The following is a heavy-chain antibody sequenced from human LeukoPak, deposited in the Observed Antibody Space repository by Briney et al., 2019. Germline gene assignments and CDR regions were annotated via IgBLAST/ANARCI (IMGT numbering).Heavy chain of an antibody. CDR3: AKAVVVSTTRLGPFDT. CDR1: GGSISGYY. J-gene: IGHJ3*02. Sequence: SETLSLTCSVSGGSISGYYWSWIRQPPGKGLEWIGYIYYSGSTNYNPSLKSRVTISVDTSKNQFSLKLSSVTAADMAVYYCAKAVVVSTTRLGPFDTWGQGTMVTVSS. CDR2: IYYSGST. V-gene: IGHV4-59*08. D-gene: IGHD3-22*01.